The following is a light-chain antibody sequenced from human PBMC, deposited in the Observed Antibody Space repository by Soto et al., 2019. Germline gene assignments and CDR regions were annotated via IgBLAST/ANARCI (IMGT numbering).Light chain of an antibody. J-gene: IGKJ3*01. Sequence: EIVLTQSPGTLSLPAGERATLSCRASQSVSSSCLAWYQQKPGQAPRLLIYGASSRATGIPDRFSGSGSGTDFTLTISRLEPEDFAVYYCQQYGSSPLFTFGPGTKVDIK. CDR3: QQYGSSPLFT. V-gene: IGKV3-20*01. CDR1: QSVSSSC. CDR2: GAS.